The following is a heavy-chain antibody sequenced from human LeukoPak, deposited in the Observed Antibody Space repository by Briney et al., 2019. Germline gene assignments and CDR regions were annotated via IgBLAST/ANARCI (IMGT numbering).Heavy chain of an antibody. CDR3: ARDSGYDSLDY. Sequence: GGSLRLSCAASGNYWMHWVRQAPGKGLEWVANIKQDGSEKYYVDSVKGRFTISRDNAKNSLYLQMNSLRAEDTAVYYCARDSGYDSLDYWGQGTLVTVSS. CDR1: GNYW. CDR2: IKQDGSEK. V-gene: IGHV3-7*01. J-gene: IGHJ4*02. D-gene: IGHD5-12*01.